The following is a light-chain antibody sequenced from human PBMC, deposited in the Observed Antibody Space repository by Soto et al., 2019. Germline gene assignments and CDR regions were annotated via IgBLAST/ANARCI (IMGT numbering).Light chain of an antibody. J-gene: IGLJ1*01. CDR3: QAWESSTGV. CDR1: KLGEKY. CDR2: QDS. V-gene: IGLV3-1*01. Sequence: SYELTQPPSVSVSPGQTASITCSGDKLGEKYASWYQQKPGQSPVLVIYQDSKRPSGIPERFSGSNSGNTATLTIGGTQAMDEADYYCQAWESSTGVFGTGTKLTVL.